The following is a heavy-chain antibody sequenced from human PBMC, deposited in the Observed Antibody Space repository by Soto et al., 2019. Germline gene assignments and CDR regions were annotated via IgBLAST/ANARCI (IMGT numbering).Heavy chain of an antibody. V-gene: IGHV3-30*18. J-gene: IGHJ4*02. D-gene: IGHD4-17*01. CDR3: AKGYGDPMYYSDY. CDR1: GFTFSSYG. CDR2: ISYDGSNK. Sequence: QVQLVESGGGVVQPGRSLRLSCAASGFTFSSYGMHWVRQAPGKGLEWVAVISYDGSNKYYADSVKGRFTISRDNSKNTLYLQMNSLRAEDTAVYYCAKGYGDPMYYSDYWGQGTLVTVSS.